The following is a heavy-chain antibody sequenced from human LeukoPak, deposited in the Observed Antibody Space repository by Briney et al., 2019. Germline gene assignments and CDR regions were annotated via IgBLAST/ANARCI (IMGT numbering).Heavy chain of an antibody. CDR1: GGSISSNSYY. CDR3: ARVGVQGVANDAFDI. V-gene: IGHV4-39*07. J-gene: IGHJ3*02. CDR2: IYYSGST. Sequence: SETLSLTCTVSGGSISSNSYYWGWIRQPPGKGLEWIGTIYYSGSTYYNPSLKSRVTISVDTSKNQFSLKLSSVTAADTAVYYCARVGVQGVANDAFDIWGQGTMVTVSS. D-gene: IGHD3-10*01.